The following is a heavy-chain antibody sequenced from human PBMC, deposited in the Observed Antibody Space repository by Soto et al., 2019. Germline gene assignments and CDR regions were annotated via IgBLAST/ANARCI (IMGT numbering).Heavy chain of an antibody. Sequence: GGSLRLSCAASGFTFSSYGMHWVRQAPGKGLEWVAVISYDGSNKYYADSVKGRFTISRDNSKNTLYLQMNSLRAEDTAVYYCANGRGIAVAGLFDYWGQGTLVTVSS. J-gene: IGHJ4*02. V-gene: IGHV3-30*18. CDR2: ISYDGSNK. CDR1: GFTFSSYG. D-gene: IGHD6-19*01. CDR3: ANGRGIAVAGLFDY.